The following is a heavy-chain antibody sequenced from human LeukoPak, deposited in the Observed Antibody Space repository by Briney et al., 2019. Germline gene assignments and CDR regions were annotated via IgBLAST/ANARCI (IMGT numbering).Heavy chain of an antibody. CDR1: GGSISSSSYY. CDR2: IYYSGST. V-gene: IGHV4-39*07. J-gene: IGHJ5*02. D-gene: IGHD2-15*01. Sequence: ASETLSLTCTVSGGSISSSSYYWGWIRQPPGKGLEWIGSIYYSGSTYYNPSLKSRVTISVDTSKNQFSLKLSSVTAADTAVYYCARRRLVVARGWFDPWGQGTLVTVSS. CDR3: ARRRLVVARGWFDP.